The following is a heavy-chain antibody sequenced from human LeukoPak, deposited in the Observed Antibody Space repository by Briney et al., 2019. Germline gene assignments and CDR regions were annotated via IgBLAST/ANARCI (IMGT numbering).Heavy chain of an antibody. CDR1: GFTFSSYG. D-gene: IGHD4-11*01. V-gene: IGHV3-30-3*01. CDR3: ARSHDYGNYPGMDV. CDR2: ISYDGSSK. J-gene: IGHJ6*02. Sequence: GGSLRLSCAASGFTFSSYGMHWVRQAPGKGLEWVAVISYDGSSKYYADSVEGRFTISRDNSKNTLSLQMNSLRAEDTAVFYCARSHDYGNYPGMDVWGLGTTVTVSS.